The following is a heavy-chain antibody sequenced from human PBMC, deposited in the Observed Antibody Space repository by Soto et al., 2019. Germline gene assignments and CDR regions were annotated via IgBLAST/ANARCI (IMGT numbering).Heavy chain of an antibody. Sequence: SETLSLTCTVSGCSISSYYWSWIRQPPGKGLEWIGYIYYSGSTNYNPSLKSRVTISVDTSKNQFSLKLSSVTAADTAVYYCAGTRGNCSGGSCPTVVDYWGQGTLVTVSS. CDR1: GCSISSYY. J-gene: IGHJ4*02. CDR3: AGTRGNCSGGSCPTVVDY. V-gene: IGHV4-59*01. D-gene: IGHD2-15*01. CDR2: IYYSGST.